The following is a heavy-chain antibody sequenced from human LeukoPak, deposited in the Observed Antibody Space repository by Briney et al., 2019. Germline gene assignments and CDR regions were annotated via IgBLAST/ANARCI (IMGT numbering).Heavy chain of an antibody. CDR2: INHSGST. D-gene: IGHD4-17*01. CDR3: ARFFHDYGAVNWFDP. CDR1: GGSFSGYY. J-gene: IGHJ5*02. V-gene: IGHV4-34*01. Sequence: SETLSLTCAVYGGSFSGYYWSWIRQPPGKGLEWIGEINHSGSTNYNPSLKSRVTISVDTSKNQFSLKLSSVTAADTAVYYCARFFHDYGAVNWFDPWGQGTLVTVSP.